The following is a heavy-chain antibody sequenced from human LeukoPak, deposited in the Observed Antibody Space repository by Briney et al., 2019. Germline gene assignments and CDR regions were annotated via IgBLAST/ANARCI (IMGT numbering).Heavy chain of an antibody. CDR1: GFSLSTSGVG. Sequence: SGPTLVNPTQTLTLTCTFSGFSLSTSGVGVGWIHQPPGKALEWLALIYWDDDKRYIPSLKSRLTISKDTSKNQVVLTMTNMDPVDTATYYCARSPYYDILTGSRGTFDYWGQGTLVTVSS. D-gene: IGHD3-9*01. CDR2: IYWDDDK. CDR3: ARSPYYDILTGSRGTFDY. J-gene: IGHJ4*02. V-gene: IGHV2-5*02.